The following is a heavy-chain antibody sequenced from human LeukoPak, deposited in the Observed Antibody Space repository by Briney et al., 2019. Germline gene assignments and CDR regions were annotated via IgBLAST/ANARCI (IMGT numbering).Heavy chain of an antibody. J-gene: IGHJ6*02. Sequence: ASVKVSCKASGYTFTGYYMHWVRQAPGQGLEWMGWINPNSGGTNYAQKFQGRVTMTRDTSISTAYMELSRLRSDDTAVYYCARGIEASYSSSWADYYYYYGMDVWGQGTTVTVSS. CDR2: INPNSGGT. D-gene: IGHD6-13*01. CDR1: GYTFTGYY. CDR3: ARGIEASYSSSWADYYYYYGMDV. V-gene: IGHV1-2*02.